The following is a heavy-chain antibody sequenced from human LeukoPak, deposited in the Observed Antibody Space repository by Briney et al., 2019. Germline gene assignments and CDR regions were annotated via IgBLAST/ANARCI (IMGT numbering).Heavy chain of an antibody. CDR3: ASLYSGYEDY. CDR1: GGSFSGYY. D-gene: IGHD5-12*01. J-gene: IGHJ4*02. Sequence: SETLSVTCAVYGGSFSGYYWSWIRQPPGKGLEWIGEINHSGSTNYNPSLKSRVTISVDTSKNQFSLKLSSVTAADTAVYYCASLYSGYEDYWGQGTLVTVSS. V-gene: IGHV4-34*01. CDR2: INHSGST.